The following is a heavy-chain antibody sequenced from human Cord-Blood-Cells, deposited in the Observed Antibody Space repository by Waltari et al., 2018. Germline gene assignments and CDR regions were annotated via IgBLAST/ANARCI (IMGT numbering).Heavy chain of an antibody. CDR1: GGSISSYY. CDR2: IYTSGST. Sequence: QVQLQESGPGLVKPSETLSLTCTVSGGSISSYYWSWIRQPAGKGLEWIGRIYTSGSTNYNPSLQSRVTMSVDTSKNQFSRKLSSVTAADTAVYYCARESSGWYHEAFDIWGQGTMVTVSS. J-gene: IGHJ3*02. CDR3: ARESSGWYHEAFDI. V-gene: IGHV4-4*07. D-gene: IGHD6-19*01.